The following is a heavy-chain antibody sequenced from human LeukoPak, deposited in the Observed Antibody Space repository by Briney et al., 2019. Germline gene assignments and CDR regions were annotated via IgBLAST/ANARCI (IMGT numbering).Heavy chain of an antibody. CDR2: ISYDGNSK. CDR1: GFTLSTYG. CDR3: AKDLYGSGWYNYFDP. D-gene: IGHD6-19*01. J-gene: IGHJ5*02. Sequence: PGGSLRLSCAASGFTLSTYGMHWVRQAPGRGREGGAMISYDGNSKQYADLVNGRFTISSDNSKTTLYLQMNSLRTEDTAVYHCAKDLYGSGWYNYFDPWGQGALVTVSS. V-gene: IGHV3-30*18.